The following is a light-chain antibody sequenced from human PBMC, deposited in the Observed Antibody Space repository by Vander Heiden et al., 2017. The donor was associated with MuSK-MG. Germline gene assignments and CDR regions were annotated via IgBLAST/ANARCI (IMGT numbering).Light chain of an antibody. Sequence: DIVLTQSPGTLSLSPGERATLSCRTRQSITSNYLARYQQKPGQAPRLLIYRASNRATGISDRFSGSGSGTDFTRTVSRLEPEDFAGYYCQQYATSLLTFGGGTKVEIK. CDR2: RAS. CDR3: QQYATSLLT. J-gene: IGKJ4*01. CDR1: QSITSNY. V-gene: IGKV3-20*01.